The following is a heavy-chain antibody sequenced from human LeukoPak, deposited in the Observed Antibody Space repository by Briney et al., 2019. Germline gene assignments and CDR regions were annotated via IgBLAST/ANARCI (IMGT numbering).Heavy chain of an antibody. D-gene: IGHD3-22*01. CDR3: ARAGDSSGYYYVGYFDY. V-gene: IGHV1-2*02. Sequence: ASVKVSCKASGYTFTGYYMHWVRQAPGQGLEWMGWINPNSGGTNYAQKFQGRVTMTRDTSISTAYMELSRLRSEDTAVYYCARAGDSSGYYYVGYFDYWGQGTLVTVSS. J-gene: IGHJ4*02. CDR1: GYTFTGYY. CDR2: INPNSGGT.